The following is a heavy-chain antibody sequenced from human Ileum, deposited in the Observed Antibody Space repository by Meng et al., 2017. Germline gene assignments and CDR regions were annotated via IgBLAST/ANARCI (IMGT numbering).Heavy chain of an antibody. J-gene: IGHJ4*01. CDR2: IYYRGTT. Sequence: QLQLQVSGPGLLEPSETLSLTCGVSSGSLTSSGYSWGWVRQSPGNGLEWIATIYYRGTTYYNPSLKSRVTISIDTSKSQVSLEMASVVAADSGLFYCARGTDYGDSYYFDFWGPGFLVTVSS. V-gene: IGHV4-39*02. CDR1: SGSLTSSGYS. D-gene: IGHD4-17*01. CDR3: ARGTDYGDSYYFDF.